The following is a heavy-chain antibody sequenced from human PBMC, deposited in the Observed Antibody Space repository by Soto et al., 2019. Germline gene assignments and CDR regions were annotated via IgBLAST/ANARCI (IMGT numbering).Heavy chain of an antibody. D-gene: IGHD6-13*01. Sequence: PGGSLRLSCAASGFTVSSYAMHWVLQAPGKELEWVAVISYDGSNKYYADSVKGRFTISRDNSKTTLYLQMNSLRDEDTAVYYCARDQAGMDYLCSDPANQIDYWGQGPLFTVS. CDR1: GFTVSSYA. CDR2: ISYDGSNK. V-gene: IGHV3-30-3*01. CDR3: ARDQAGMDYLCSDPANQIDY. J-gene: IGHJ4*02.